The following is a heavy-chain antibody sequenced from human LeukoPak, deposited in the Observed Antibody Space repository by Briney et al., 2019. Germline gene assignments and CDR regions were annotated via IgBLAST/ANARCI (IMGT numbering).Heavy chain of an antibody. CDR1: GFTFSNYW. CDR2: IKQDGGEK. V-gene: IGHV3-7*01. J-gene: IGHJ4*02. CDR3: ARGGKQQLVSGYFDY. Sequence: PGGSLRPSCAASGFTFSNYWMNWVRQAPGKGLEWVANIKQDGGEKSYVDSVKGRFTISRDNAKNSLYLQMNSLRAEDTAVYYCARGGKQQLVSGYFDYWGQGTLVTVSS. D-gene: IGHD6-13*01.